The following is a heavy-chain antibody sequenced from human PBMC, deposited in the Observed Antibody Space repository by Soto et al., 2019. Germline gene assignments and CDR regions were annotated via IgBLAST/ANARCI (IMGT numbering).Heavy chain of an antibody. V-gene: IGHV4-59*01. CDR3: AAGLDHNKVGY. CDR2: IYYTRNT. CDR1: GGSISPSY. D-gene: IGHD3-16*01. J-gene: IGHJ4*02. Sequence: QVRLQESGPGLVEPSETLSLTCTVSGGSISPSYWNWVRQPPGKRLEWIGCIYYTRNTYYNPSLKSRVTISRDTSKNQCSLEVTSVPVADTAMYCCAAGLDHNKVGYWGQGTLVTVSS.